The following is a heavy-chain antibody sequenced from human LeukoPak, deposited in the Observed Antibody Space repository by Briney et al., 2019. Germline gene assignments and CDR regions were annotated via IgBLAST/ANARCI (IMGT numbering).Heavy chain of an antibody. CDR3: PMGGYSGYSLDPTSDYFDY. V-gene: IGHV4-31*03. CDR1: GGSISIGGYY. D-gene: IGHD5-12*01. CDR2: VYYSGST. J-gene: IGHJ4*02. Sequence: SETLSNTCTVPGGSISIGGYYSSWIRQHPGKGLEWPGYVYYSGSTYYKASLKSRVTISEDTSSNHYSLTLSSVTAADTAVYYCPMGGYSGYSLDPTSDYFDYWGQGTLVTVSS.